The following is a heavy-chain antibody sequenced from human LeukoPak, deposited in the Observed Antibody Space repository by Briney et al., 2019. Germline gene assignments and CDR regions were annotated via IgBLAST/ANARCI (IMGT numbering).Heavy chain of an antibody. CDR1: GGSISSSSHY. Sequence: SETLSLTCTVSGGSISSSSHYWAWIRQSPGTGLEWIGEINHSGSTNYNPSLKSRVTISVDTSKNQFSLKLSSVTAADTAVYYCARRKHRDYGDYDGDFDYWGQGTLVTVSS. D-gene: IGHD4-17*01. V-gene: IGHV4-39*07. CDR2: INHSGST. CDR3: ARRKHRDYGDYDGDFDY. J-gene: IGHJ4*02.